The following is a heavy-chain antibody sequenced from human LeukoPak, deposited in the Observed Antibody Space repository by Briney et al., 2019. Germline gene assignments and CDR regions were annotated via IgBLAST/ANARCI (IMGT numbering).Heavy chain of an antibody. CDR1: GGSISSSSYY. Sequence: SETLSLTCTVSGGSISSSSYYWAWLRQPPGKGLERIGTIYYSGSTYYNPSLKSRVTISVDTSRNQFSLKVSSVTAADTAVYYCARSDSSSSAVLGSYYGMDVWGQGTTVTVCS. CDR3: ARSDSSSSAVLGSYYGMDV. J-gene: IGHJ6*02. V-gene: IGHV4-39*01. D-gene: IGHD6-6*01. CDR2: IYYSGST.